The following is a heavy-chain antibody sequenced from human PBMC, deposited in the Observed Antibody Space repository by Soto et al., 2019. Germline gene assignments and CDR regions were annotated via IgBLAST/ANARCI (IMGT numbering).Heavy chain of an antibody. D-gene: IGHD3-10*01. CDR2: ISGSGDYT. Sequence: EVQLVESGGGLVKPGGSLRLSCAASGFTFSGYRMDWVRQAPGKGLEWVSSISGSGDYTYYADSVKGRFTISRANARNSLFLQLDSLRVEDTAVYHCAREGGPGFGELLVWGQGALVTVSS. J-gene: IGHJ4*02. CDR1: GFTFSGYR. CDR3: AREGGPGFGELLV. V-gene: IGHV3-21*02.